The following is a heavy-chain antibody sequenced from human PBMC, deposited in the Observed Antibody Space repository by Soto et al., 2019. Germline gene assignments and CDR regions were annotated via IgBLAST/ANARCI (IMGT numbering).Heavy chain of an antibody. D-gene: IGHD3-22*01. J-gene: IGHJ4*02. Sequence: EMQLVESGGGLVQPGGSRRLSCAASGFTFSSYWMHWVRQVPGKGLVWVSRISGDGSSTDYADSVKGRFTISRDNAKNTLYLQMNSLRAEDTAVYYCARDQGYYDSSGYSPFDYWGQGTLVTVSS. CDR1: GFTFSSYW. CDR2: ISGDGSST. CDR3: ARDQGYYDSSGYSPFDY. V-gene: IGHV3-74*01.